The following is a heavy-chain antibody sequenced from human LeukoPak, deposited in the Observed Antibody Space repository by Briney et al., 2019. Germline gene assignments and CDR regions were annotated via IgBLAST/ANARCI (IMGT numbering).Heavy chain of an antibody. CDR3: ARGSGYCSSISCSRGDWLDP. D-gene: IGHD2-2*03. V-gene: IGHV1-46*01. Sequence: ASVKVSCKASGYTFTSYYMHWVRQAPGQGLEWMGIINPSGGSTSYAQKFQGRVTMTRDTSTSTAYMDLSSLKSEDTAVYYCARGSGYCSSISCSRGDWLDPWGQGTLVTVSS. CDR1: GYTFTSYY. J-gene: IGHJ5*02. CDR2: INPSGGST.